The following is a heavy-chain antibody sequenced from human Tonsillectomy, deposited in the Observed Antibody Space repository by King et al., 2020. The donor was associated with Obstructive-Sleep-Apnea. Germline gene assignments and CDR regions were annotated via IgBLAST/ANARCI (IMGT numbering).Heavy chain of an antibody. CDR3: ARPRITGTLNDAFDI. CDR2: IYYSGST. CDR1: GGSISSYY. J-gene: IGHJ3*02. D-gene: IGHD1-20*01. V-gene: IGHV4-59*08. Sequence: QLQESGPGLVKPSETLSLTCTVSGGSISSYYWSWIRQPPGKGLEWIGYIYYSGSTNYNPSLKSRVTLSVDTSKNQFSLKLSSGTAAATAVYYCARPRITGTLNDAFDIWGQGTMVTVSS.